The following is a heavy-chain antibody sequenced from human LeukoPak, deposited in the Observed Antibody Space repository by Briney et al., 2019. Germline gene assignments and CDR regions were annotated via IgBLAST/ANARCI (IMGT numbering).Heavy chain of an antibody. CDR3: ARVGRKYCYGGACFNPLDY. CDR2: IYSSGST. CDR1: GDSISSLY. J-gene: IGHJ4*02. Sequence: SETLSLTCSVSGDSISSLYWSWARQPAGEGLEWIGRIYSSGSTNYNPSLKSRVIMSVDTSKNQFSLKLSSVTAADTAVYYCARVGRKYCYGGACFNPLDYWGQGILVTVSS. V-gene: IGHV4-4*07. D-gene: IGHD2-21*02.